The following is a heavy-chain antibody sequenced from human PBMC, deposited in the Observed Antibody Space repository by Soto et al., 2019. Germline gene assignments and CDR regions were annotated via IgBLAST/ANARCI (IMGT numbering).Heavy chain of an antibody. Sequence: GGSRRLSCAASGFTFSRYAMSWVRQAQGKGLEWVSAISGSGGSTYYADSVKGRFTISRDNSKNTLYLQMNSLRAEDTAVYYCAKDTFPAAGPGTFDYWGQGTLVTVSS. J-gene: IGHJ4*02. D-gene: IGHD6-13*01. CDR3: AKDTFPAAGPGTFDY. CDR1: GFTFSRYA. CDR2: ISGSGGST. V-gene: IGHV3-23*01.